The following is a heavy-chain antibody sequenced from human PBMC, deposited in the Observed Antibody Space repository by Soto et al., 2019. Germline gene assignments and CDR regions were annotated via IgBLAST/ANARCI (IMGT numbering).Heavy chain of an antibody. Sequence: SETLSLTCIVSGGSVYSNGHYWGWIRQPPGKGLEWIGSNDNNGVTNYNSSLKSRVTISRDTSKNQFSLRVTSVTAADTAVYYCGKILVGATGHTDADSGGPGTLVTVSS. CDR1: GGSVYSNGHY. D-gene: IGHD2-15*01. CDR2: NDNNGVT. V-gene: IGHV4-39*01. J-gene: IGHJ4*02. CDR3: GKILVGATGHTDADS.